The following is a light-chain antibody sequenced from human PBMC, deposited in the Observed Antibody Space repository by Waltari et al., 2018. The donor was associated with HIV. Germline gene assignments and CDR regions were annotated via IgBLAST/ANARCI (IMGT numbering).Light chain of an antibody. V-gene: IGLV1-44*01. CDR2: CNT. Sequence: QSVLTQPPSASGTPGQRVTISCSGSSSNIGSYTVNWYQQIPGTAPKLLIFCNTYRPAGVPDLFSGSKSGTSASLAISGLHSDEEADYFCAAWEDSLNGPIWVFGGGTKLTVL. CDR1: SSNIGSYT. CDR3: AAWEDSLNGPIWV. J-gene: IGLJ3*02.